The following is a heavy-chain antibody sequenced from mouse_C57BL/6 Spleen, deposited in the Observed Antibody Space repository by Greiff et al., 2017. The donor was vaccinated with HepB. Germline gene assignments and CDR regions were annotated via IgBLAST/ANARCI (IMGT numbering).Heavy chain of an antibody. CDR1: GFNIKDYY. Sequence: EVQLKQSGAELVRPGASVKLSCTASGFNIKDYYMHWVKQRPEQGLEWIGRIDPEDGDTEYAPKFQGKATMTADTSSNTAYLQLSSLTSEDTAVYYCTTIGTTVVARAYWGQGTLVTVSA. CDR2: IDPEDGDT. D-gene: IGHD1-1*01. CDR3: TTIGTTVVARAY. J-gene: IGHJ3*01. V-gene: IGHV14-1*01.